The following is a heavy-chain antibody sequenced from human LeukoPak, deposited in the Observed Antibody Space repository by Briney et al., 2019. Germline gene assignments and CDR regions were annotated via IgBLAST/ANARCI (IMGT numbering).Heavy chain of an antibody. CDR2: IYSGGST. CDR3: ARDKYFGDFWSGYYFD. CDR1: GFTFSSYS. V-gene: IGHV3-53*01. Sequence: GGSLRLSCAASGFTFSSYSMNWVRQAPGKGLEWVSVIYSGGSTYYADSVKGRFTISRDNSKNTLYLQMNSLRAEDTAVYYCARDKYFGDFWSGYYFDWGQGTLVTLSS. J-gene: IGHJ4*02. D-gene: IGHD3-3*01.